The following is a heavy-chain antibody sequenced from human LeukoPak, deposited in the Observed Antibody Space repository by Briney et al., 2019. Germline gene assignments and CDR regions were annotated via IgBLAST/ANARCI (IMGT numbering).Heavy chain of an antibody. CDR2: IYYSGST. J-gene: IGHJ6*03. D-gene: IGHD3-22*01. CDR3: ARHLYDSSGYYQAPYYYYYMDV. CDR1: GGSISSSSYY. V-gene: IGHV4-39*01. Sequence: PSETLSLTCTVSGGSISSSSYYWGWIRQPPGKGLEWIGSIYYSGSTYYNPSLKSRVTISVDTSKNQFPLKLSSVTAADTAVYYCARHLYDSSGYYQAPYYYYYMDVWGKGTTVTISS.